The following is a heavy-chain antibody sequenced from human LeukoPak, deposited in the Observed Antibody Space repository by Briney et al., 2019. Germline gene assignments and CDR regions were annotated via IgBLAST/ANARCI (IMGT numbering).Heavy chain of an antibody. CDR1: GGTFSSYA. CDR3: ARGRDGYPFDY. J-gene: IGHJ4*02. CDR2: IIPILGIS. Sequence: SVKVSCKASGGTFSSYAISWVRQAPGQGLEWMGRIIPILGISNYAQKFQGRVTITADESTSTAYMELSSLRSEDTAVYYCARGRDGYPFDYWGQGTLVTVSS. D-gene: IGHD5-24*01. V-gene: IGHV1-69*04.